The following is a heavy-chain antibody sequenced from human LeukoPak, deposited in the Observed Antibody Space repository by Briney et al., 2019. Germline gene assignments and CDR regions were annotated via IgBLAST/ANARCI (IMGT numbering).Heavy chain of an antibody. Sequence: GGSLRLSCAASGFTFSSYSMNWVRQAPGKGLEWVSSISSSSSYIYYADSVKGRFTISRDNAKNSLYLQMNSLRAEDTAVYYCAREMPSITIFGVVIIPFDYWGQGTLVTVSS. D-gene: IGHD3-3*01. CDR3: AREMPSITIFGVVIIPFDY. CDR1: GFTFSSYS. CDR2: ISSSSSYI. V-gene: IGHV3-21*01. J-gene: IGHJ4*02.